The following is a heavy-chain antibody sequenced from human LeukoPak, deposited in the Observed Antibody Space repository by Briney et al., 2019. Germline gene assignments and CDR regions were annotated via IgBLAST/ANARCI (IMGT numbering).Heavy chain of an antibody. CDR2: ISSSSSYI. CDR3: ARDPNWGSGY. J-gene: IGHJ4*02. CDR1: GFTFSSYS. V-gene: IGHV3-21*04. D-gene: IGHD7-27*01. Sequence: GGSLRLSCAASGFTFSSYSMNWVRQAPGKGLEWVSSISSSSSYIYYADSVKGRFTISRDNAKNTLYLQMNSLRVDDTAVYYCARDPNWGSGYWGQGTLVTVSS.